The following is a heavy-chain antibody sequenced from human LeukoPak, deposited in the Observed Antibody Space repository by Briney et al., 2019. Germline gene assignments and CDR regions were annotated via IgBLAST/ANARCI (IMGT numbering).Heavy chain of an antibody. D-gene: IGHD2-2*03. CDR1: GYSLSDYH. Sequence: ASVKVSCKASGYSLSDYHLHWVRQAPGQGLEWMGDINPGNGATKYAQKFQGSVTMTRDTSISTVYMDLSGLTPDDTAVYYSARDPQYTFGYPTYDCWGQGTLVTVSS. CDR2: INPGNGAT. J-gene: IGHJ4*02. V-gene: IGHV1-2*02. CDR3: ARDPQYTFGYPTYDC.